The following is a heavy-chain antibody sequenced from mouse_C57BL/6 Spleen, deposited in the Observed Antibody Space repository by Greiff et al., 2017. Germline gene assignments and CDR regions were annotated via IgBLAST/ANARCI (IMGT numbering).Heavy chain of an antibody. Sequence: VQLQQSGAELVRPGASVTLSCKASGYTFTDYEMHWVKQTPVHGLEWIGAIDPETGGTAYNQKFKGKAILTADKSSSTAYMELRRLTSEDSAVYYCTRRGDGYDHYFDYWGQGTTLTVSS. J-gene: IGHJ2*01. CDR2: IDPETGGT. D-gene: IGHD2-2*01. V-gene: IGHV1-15*01. CDR3: TRRGDGYDHYFDY. CDR1: GYTFTDYE.